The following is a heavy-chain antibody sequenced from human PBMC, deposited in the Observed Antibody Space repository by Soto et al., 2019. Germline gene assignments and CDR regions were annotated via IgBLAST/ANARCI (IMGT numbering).Heavy chain of an antibody. Sequence: PSETLSLTCTVSGGSISSYCWSWIRQPPGKGLEWIGYIYYSGSTNYNPSLKSRVTISVDTSKNQFSLKLSSVTAADTAVYYCASLQYYYDSSGYSTGNWFDPWGQGTLVTVSS. CDR3: ASLQYYYDSSGYSTGNWFDP. V-gene: IGHV4-59*01. D-gene: IGHD3-22*01. J-gene: IGHJ5*02. CDR2: IYYSGST. CDR1: GGSISSYC.